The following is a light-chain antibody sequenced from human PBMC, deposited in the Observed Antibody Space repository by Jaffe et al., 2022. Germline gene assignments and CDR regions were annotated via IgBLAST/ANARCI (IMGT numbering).Light chain of an antibody. CDR1: QGISSA. Sequence: AIQLTQSPSSLSASVGDRVTITCRASQGISSALAWYQQKPGKAPKLLIYDASSLESGVPSRFSGSGSGTDFTLTISSLQPEDFATYYCQQFNNYPMYTFGQGTKLEIK. V-gene: IGKV1D-13*01. CDR2: DAS. CDR3: QQFNNYPMYT. J-gene: IGKJ2*01.